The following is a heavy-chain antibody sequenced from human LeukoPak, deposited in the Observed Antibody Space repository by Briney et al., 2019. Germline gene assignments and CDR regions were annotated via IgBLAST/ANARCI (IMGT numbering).Heavy chain of an antibody. D-gene: IGHD1-26*01. CDR1: GFTFSSYA. V-gene: IGHV3-23*01. CDR3: AKRSLGASYYFDY. J-gene: IGHJ4*02. Sequence: GGSLRLSCAASGFTFSSYAMSWVRQAPGKGLEWVSAISGSGGSTYYADSVKGRFTSSRDNSKNTLYLQMNSLRAEDTAVYYCAKRSLGASYYFDYWGQGTLVTVSS. CDR2: ISGSGGST.